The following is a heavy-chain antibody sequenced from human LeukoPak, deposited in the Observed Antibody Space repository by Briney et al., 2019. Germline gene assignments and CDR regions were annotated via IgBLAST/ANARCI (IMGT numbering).Heavy chain of an antibody. V-gene: IGHV4-4*02. CDR2: IYHSGST. CDR1: GGSISSSNW. J-gene: IGHJ6*03. Sequence: PSETLSLTCAVSGGSISSSNWWSWVRQPPGKGLEWIGEIYHSGSTNYNPSLKSRVTISVDKSKNQFSLKLSSVTAADTAVYYCARDLNWNYYYYMDVWGKGTTVTVSS. CDR3: ARDLNWNYYYYMDV. D-gene: IGHD1-20*01.